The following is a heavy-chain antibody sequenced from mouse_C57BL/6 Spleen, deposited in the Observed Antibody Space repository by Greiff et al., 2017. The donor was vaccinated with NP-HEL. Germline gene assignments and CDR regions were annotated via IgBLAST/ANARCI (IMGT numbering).Heavy chain of an antibody. CDR3: ARDYYSNYVYYFDS. D-gene: IGHD2-5*01. J-gene: IGHJ2*01. CDR1: GYAFSSSW. CDR2: IYPGDGDT. V-gene: IGHV1-82*01. Sequence: QVQLQQSGPELVKPGASVKISCKASGYAFSSSWMNWVKQRPGKGLEWIGRIYPGDGDTNYNGKFKGKATLTADKSSSTAYMQLSSLTSEDSAVYFCARDYYSNYVYYFDSWGQGTTLTVSS.